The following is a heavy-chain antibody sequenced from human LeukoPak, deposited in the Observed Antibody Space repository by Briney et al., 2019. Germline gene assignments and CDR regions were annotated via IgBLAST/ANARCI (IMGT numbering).Heavy chain of an antibody. Sequence: GSLRLSCAPSGFTFSSYAMNWVRQAPGKGLEWVAVISYDGGNKYYADSVKGRFTISRDNSTNTLYLQMNSLRAADTAVSYCARGLPVRGLRLGELLFPGYWGQGTLVTVSS. V-gene: IGHV3-30-3*01. J-gene: IGHJ4*02. D-gene: IGHD3-16*02. CDR2: ISYDGGNK. CDR1: GFTFSSYA. CDR3: ARGLPVRGLRLGELLFPGY.